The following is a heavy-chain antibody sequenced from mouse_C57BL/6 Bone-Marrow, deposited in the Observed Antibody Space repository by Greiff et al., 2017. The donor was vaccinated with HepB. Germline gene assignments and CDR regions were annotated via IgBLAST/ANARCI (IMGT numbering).Heavy chain of an antibody. CDR3: AREEYYGSSYHWYFDV. CDR2: ISYDGSN. V-gene: IGHV3-6*01. J-gene: IGHJ1*03. CDR1: GYSITSGYY. Sequence: EVKLMESGPGLVKPSQSLSLTCSVTGYSITSGYYWNWIRQFPGNKLEWMGYISYDGSNNYNPSLKNRISTTRDTTKNQFFLKLNSVTTEDTATYYCAREEYYGSSYHWYFDVWGTGTTVTVSS. D-gene: IGHD1-1*01.